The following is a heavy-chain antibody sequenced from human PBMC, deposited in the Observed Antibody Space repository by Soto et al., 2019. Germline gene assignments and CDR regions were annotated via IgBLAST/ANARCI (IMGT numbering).Heavy chain of an antibody. Sequence: EVQLVESGGGLVKPGGSLRLSCAASGFTFSSYSMNWVRQAPGKGLEWVSSLSSSSSYIYYADSVKGRFTIARDNAKNSLYLQMNSLRAEDTAVYYCARESQAGDLDYWGQGTLVTVSS. V-gene: IGHV3-21*01. J-gene: IGHJ4*02. CDR1: GFTFSSYS. CDR3: ARESQAGDLDY. D-gene: IGHD1-26*01. CDR2: LSSSSSYI.